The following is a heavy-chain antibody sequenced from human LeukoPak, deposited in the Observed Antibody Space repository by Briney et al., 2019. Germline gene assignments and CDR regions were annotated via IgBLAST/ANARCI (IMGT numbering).Heavy chain of an antibody. V-gene: IGHV1-2*02. J-gene: IGHJ6*03. CDR2: FNPNSGGT. Sequence: PGASVKVSCKASGYTFTGYYMHWVRQAPGQGLEWMGWFNPNSGGTNYAQKFQGRVTMTRDTSISTAYMELSRLRSDDTAVYYCAREGEQLSDFYYYYYMDVWGKGTTVTVSS. D-gene: IGHD6-6*01. CDR3: AREGEQLSDFYYYYYMDV. CDR1: GYTFTGYY.